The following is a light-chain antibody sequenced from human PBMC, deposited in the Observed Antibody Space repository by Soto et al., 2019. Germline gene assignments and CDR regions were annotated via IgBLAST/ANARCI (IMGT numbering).Light chain of an antibody. V-gene: IGKV1-33*01. Sequence: DIQMTQSPSSLSASVGDRVTITCQASQDITNYLNWYQQKPGRAPRLLLYDASSLETGVPSRFSGSGSGTDFTLTISSLQPEDVATYYCQQSYSTPRTFGQGTKLEIK. CDR2: DAS. J-gene: IGKJ2*01. CDR3: QQSYSTPRT. CDR1: QDITNY.